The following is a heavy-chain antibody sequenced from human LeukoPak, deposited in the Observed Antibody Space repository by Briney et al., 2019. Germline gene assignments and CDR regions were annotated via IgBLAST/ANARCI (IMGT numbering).Heavy chain of an antibody. D-gene: IGHD5-18*01. CDR1: GYTFTSYA. V-gene: IGHV1-3*01. Sequence: ASVKVSCKASGYTFTSYAMHWVRQAPGQRLEWMGWINAGNGNTKYSQKFQGRVTITRDTSASTAYMELSSLRSEDTAVYYCAREDGRGYSYGLDGMDVWSQGTTVTVSS. CDR2: INAGNGNT. CDR3: AREDGRGYSYGLDGMDV. J-gene: IGHJ6*02.